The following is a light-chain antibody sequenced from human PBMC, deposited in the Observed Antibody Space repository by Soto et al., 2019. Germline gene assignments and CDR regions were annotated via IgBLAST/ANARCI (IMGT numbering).Light chain of an antibody. Sequence: ETVLTQSPGTLSLSPGERATLSCRTSQSLSSIYLAWYQQKPGQAPRLLIYGTSNRATDIPDRFSGSGSGTDFTLTISRLEPEDFAVYYCQQYGPSLPMYTFGQGTKVEIK. CDR3: QQYGPSLPMYT. CDR2: GTS. V-gene: IGKV3-20*01. CDR1: QSLSSIY. J-gene: IGKJ2*01.